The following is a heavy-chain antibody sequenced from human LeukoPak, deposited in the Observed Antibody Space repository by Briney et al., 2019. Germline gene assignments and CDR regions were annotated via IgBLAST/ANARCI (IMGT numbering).Heavy chain of an antibody. D-gene: IGHD2-15*01. CDR1: GFIFSGSW. Sequence: GGSLRLSCTASGFIFSGSWMAWIRQAPGKGLEWVAIIKKDGSEKYYVDSMKGRYTISRDNAKNSLFLQMNSLRAEDTAIYYCTTDTWYSAGHWGQGTLVTVSS. V-gene: IGHV3-7*03. J-gene: IGHJ4*02. CDR3: TTDTWYSAGH. CDR2: IKKDGSEK.